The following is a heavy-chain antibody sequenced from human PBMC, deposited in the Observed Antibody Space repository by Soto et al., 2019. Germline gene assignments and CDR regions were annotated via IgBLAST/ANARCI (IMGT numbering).Heavy chain of an antibody. Sequence: GGSLRLSCAASGFTFSNYAMHWVRQAPGKGLEWVAVIWYDGSNKYYADSVKGRFTISRDNSKNTLYLQMNSLRAEDTAVYYCERSNMIVGYEIAYWGQGTLVTVSS. D-gene: IGHD3-22*01. CDR3: ERSNMIVGYEIAY. V-gene: IGHV3-33*01. CDR2: IWYDGSNK. CDR1: GFTFSNYA. J-gene: IGHJ4*02.